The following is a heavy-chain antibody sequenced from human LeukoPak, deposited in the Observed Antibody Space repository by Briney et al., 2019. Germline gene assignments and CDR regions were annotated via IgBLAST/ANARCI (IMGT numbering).Heavy chain of an antibody. J-gene: IGHJ4*02. CDR1: GFTFSYCA. CDR2: ISGSGTET. Sequence: PGGSLRLSCAASGFTFSYCAMTWVRQAPGKGLEWVSSISGSGTETFYADSVKGRFTISRDTSTSTVSLQMSGLRAEDTAIYYCAKVYSNGRHSPLDSWGRGTLVTVSS. D-gene: IGHD3-22*01. CDR3: AKVYSNGRHSPLDS. V-gene: IGHV3-23*01.